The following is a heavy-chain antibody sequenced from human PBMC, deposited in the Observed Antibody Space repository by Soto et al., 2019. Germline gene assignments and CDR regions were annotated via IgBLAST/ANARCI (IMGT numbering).Heavy chain of an antibody. V-gene: IGHV2-5*02. J-gene: IGHJ6*02. CDR1: GFSLSAAGMG. D-gene: IGHD2-21*02. Sequence: SGPTLVNPTQTLTLTCTFSGFSLSAAGMGVGWIRQPPGKALEWLALIYWDDDKRFSPSLRSRLTIAKESSKNQVVLTMTNMDPVDTATYYCVHSRCGGDCLQSYSSHYYYGMDVWGQGT. CDR3: VHSRCGGDCLQSYSSHYYYGMDV. CDR2: IYWDDDK.